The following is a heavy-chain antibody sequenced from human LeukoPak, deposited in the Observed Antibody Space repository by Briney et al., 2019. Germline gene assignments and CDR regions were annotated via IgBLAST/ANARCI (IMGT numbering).Heavy chain of an antibody. V-gene: IGHV3-33*01. CDR3: ARDEEQGFDY. CDR1: GFTFSSYG. J-gene: IGHJ4*02. CDR2: ICYDGSKE. D-gene: IGHD1-26*01. Sequence: GGSLRLSCAASGFTFSSYGMHWVRQAPGKGLEWVAVICYDGSKEYYVGSVKGRFTISRDNSKNTLYLQMHSLRAEATAVYYCARDEEQGFDYWGQGTLVTVSS.